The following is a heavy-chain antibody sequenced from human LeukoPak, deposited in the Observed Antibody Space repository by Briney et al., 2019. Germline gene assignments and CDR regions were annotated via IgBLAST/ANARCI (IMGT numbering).Heavy chain of an antibody. J-gene: IGHJ3*02. CDR3: AKDISGGYGAFDI. D-gene: IGHD5-12*01. Sequence: PGRSLRLSCAASGFTFDDYAIHWVRQAPGKGMEWDSGISWNSGSIGYADSVKGRFTISRDNAKNSLYLQMNSLRAEDTALYYCAKDISGGYGAFDIWGQRTMVTVSS. CDR1: GFTFDDYA. V-gene: IGHV3-9*01. CDR2: ISWNSGSI.